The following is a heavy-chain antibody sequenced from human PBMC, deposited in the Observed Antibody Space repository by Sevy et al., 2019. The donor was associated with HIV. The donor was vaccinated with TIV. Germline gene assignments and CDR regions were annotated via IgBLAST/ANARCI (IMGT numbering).Heavy chain of an antibody. Sequence: GGSLRLSCRGSGYSFTSHWIGWVRHMPGKGLEWMGIIYPDDSDTRYSPSFQGQVTFSADKSISPAYLQWSSLKASDTAMYYCATSRSGYLDSSGYYIYWGQGTLVTVSS. V-gene: IGHV5-51*01. J-gene: IGHJ4*02. CDR1: GYSFTSHW. CDR2: IYPDDSDT. CDR3: ATSRSGYLDSSGYYIY. D-gene: IGHD3-22*01.